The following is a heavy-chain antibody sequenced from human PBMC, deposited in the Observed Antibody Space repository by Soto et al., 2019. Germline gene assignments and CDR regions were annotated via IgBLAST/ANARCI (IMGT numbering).Heavy chain of an antibody. CDR3: ERAHAVPYFDY. CDR2: IYYSGST. D-gene: IGHD2-2*01. CDR1: GGSISSGGYY. V-gene: IGHV4-31*03. J-gene: IGHJ4*02. Sequence: PSETLSLTCTVSGGSISSGGYYWSWIRQHPGKGLEWIGYIYYSGSTYYNPSLKSRVTISVDTSKNQFSLKLSSVTAADTAVYYCERAHAVPYFDYWGQGTLVTVSS.